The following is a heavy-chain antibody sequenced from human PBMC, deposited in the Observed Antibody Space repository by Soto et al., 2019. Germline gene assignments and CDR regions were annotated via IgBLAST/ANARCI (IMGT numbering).Heavy chain of an antibody. CDR1: GYTFTSYG. Sequence: ASVKVSCKASGYTFTSYGISWVRQAPGQGLEWMGWISAYNGNTSYAQKLQGRVTMTRDTSTSTAYMELSSLRSEDTAVYYCAREVTMIVDNWGQGTLVTVSS. V-gene: IGHV1-18*01. CDR3: AREVTMIVDN. CDR2: ISAYNGNT. D-gene: IGHD3-22*01. J-gene: IGHJ4*02.